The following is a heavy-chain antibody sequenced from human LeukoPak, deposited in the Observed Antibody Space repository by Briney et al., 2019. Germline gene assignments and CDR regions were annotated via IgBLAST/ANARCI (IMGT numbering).Heavy chain of an antibody. Sequence: ASVKVSCKTSGYNFNRYTITWVRQAPGQGLEWMGWVSTSNGDTNYAEKFQGRVTMTTETVTKTAYMELRRLRSGDTAMYFCARVSDTSMVTPGFDSWGQGTLVTVYS. CDR3: ARVSDTSMVTPGFDS. V-gene: IGHV1-18*01. D-gene: IGHD5-18*01. J-gene: IGHJ4*02. CDR1: GYNFNRYT. CDR2: VSTSNGDT.